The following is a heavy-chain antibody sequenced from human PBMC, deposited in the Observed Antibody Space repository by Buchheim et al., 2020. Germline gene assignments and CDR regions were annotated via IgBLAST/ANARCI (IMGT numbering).Heavy chain of an antibody. CDR2: INHSGST. CDR3: ARASFSDYVWGSYPPNYYGMDV. Sequence: QVQLQQWGAGLLKPSETLSLTCAVYGGSFSGYYWSWIRQLPGKGLEWIGEINHSGSTNYNPSLKSRVTISVDTSKNQFSMKLSSVTAADTAVYYCARASFSDYVWGSYPPNYYGMDVWGQGTT. V-gene: IGHV4-34*01. CDR1: GGSFSGYY. D-gene: IGHD3-16*02. J-gene: IGHJ6*02.